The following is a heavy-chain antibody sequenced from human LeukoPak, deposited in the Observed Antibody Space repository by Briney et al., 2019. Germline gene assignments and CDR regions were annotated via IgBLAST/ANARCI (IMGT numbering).Heavy chain of an antibody. CDR1: GFTFSSCS. D-gene: IGHD6-13*01. V-gene: IGHV3-48*01. CDR3: ARDRSPEPYDY. J-gene: IGHJ4*02. CDR2: ISSSSSTI. Sequence: GGSLRLSCAASGFTFSSCSMNWVRQAPGKGLEWVSYISSSSSTIYYADSVKGRFTISRDNAKNSLYLQMNSLRAEDTAVYYCARDRSPEPYDYWGQGTLVTVSS.